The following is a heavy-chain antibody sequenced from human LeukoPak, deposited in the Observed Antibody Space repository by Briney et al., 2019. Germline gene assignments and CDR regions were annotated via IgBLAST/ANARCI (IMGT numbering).Heavy chain of an antibody. CDR1: GGTFSSYA. J-gene: IGHJ3*02. Sequence: GASVKVSCKASGGTFSSYAISWVRQAPGQGLEWMGGIIPIFGTANYAQKFQGRVTITTDESTSTAYMELSSLRSEDTAVYYCARERAVVTRDFDAFDIWGQGTMVTVSS. CDR3: ARERAVVTRDFDAFDI. D-gene: IGHD4-23*01. V-gene: IGHV1-69*05. CDR2: IIPIFGTA.